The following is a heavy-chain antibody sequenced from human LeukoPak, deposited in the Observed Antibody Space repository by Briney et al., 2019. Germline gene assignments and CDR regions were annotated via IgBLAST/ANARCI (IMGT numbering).Heavy chain of an antibody. D-gene: IGHD2-2*01. Sequence: SETLSLTCAVSGGSFSGYYWSWIRQPPGKGLEWIGEINHSGSTNYNPSLKSRVNISVDTSKNQFSWKLSSVTAAETAVYYCAGGVVPARALTYNWFDPWGQGTLVTVSS. V-gene: IGHV4-34*01. CDR3: AGGVVPARALTYNWFDP. CDR2: INHSGST. J-gene: IGHJ5*02. CDR1: GGSFSGYY.